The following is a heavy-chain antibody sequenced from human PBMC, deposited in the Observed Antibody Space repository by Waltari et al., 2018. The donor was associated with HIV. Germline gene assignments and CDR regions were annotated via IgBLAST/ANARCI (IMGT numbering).Heavy chain of an antibody. CDR2: IKQDRSEK. V-gene: IGHV3-7*01. J-gene: IGHJ4*02. CDR3: ATQDDSFGY. CDR1: GFTFSSYW. Sequence: EVQLVESGGGLVQPGGSLGLSCAASGFTFSSYWMTWVRQSPGKGVEGVEKIKQDRSEKHYVDTGKSRFTISRDNAKSSLYLQMKSLGAEDTTLYYCATQDDSFGYWGQGTLVTVSS.